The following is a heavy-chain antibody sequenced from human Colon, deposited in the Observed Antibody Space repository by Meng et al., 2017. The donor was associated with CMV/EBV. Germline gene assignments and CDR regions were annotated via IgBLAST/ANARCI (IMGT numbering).Heavy chain of an antibody. D-gene: IGHD6-19*01. CDR3: ARESSGWSTGTDY. Sequence: SCGSVNNGRHYWTWLRQPPGKGLAWIGYISYSGNTNYNPSLKSRVTISLDTSRNQFSLKLTSMNAADTAIYYCARESSGWSTGTDYWGQGTLVTVSS. CDR2: ISYSGNT. CDR1: CGSVNNGRHY. V-gene: IGHV4-61*01. J-gene: IGHJ4*02.